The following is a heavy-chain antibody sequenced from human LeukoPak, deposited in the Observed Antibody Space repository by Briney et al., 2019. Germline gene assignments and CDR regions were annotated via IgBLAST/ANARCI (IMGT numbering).Heavy chain of an antibody. CDR3: ARRLEYSGSKGVFDY. D-gene: IGHD1-26*01. Sequence: GGSLRLSCAASGFTFSNWAITWVRQVPGMGLEWVSSISADGGGTYYADSVKGRFTVSRDNSKSTLYLEMSSLRVEDTAVYHCARRLEYSGSKGVFDYWGQGTLVTVSS. CDR2: ISADGGGT. CDR1: GFTFSNWA. J-gene: IGHJ4*02. V-gene: IGHV3-23*01.